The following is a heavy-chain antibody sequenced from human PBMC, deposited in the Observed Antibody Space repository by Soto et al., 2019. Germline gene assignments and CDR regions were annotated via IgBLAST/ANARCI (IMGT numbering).Heavy chain of an antibody. V-gene: IGHV3-33*01. J-gene: IGHJ4*02. CDR3: ARDLDYYGSGSYPSDY. CDR1: GFTFSSYG. Sequence: GGSLRLSCAASGFTFSSYGMHWVRQAPGKGLEWVAVIWYDGSNKYYADSVKGRFTISRDNSKNTLYLQMNSLRAEDTAVYYCARDLDYYGSGSYPSDYWGQGTLVTVSS. D-gene: IGHD3-10*01. CDR2: IWYDGSNK.